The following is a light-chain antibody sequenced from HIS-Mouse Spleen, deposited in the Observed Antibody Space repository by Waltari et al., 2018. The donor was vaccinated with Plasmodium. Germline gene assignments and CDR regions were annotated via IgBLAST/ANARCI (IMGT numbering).Light chain of an antibody. CDR1: SSDVGGYNY. CDR2: EAS. Sequence: QSALTQPPSASGSPGQSVTISCTGTSSDVGGYNYVSWYQQHPGQAPKLMIYEASKLPSRVPYLFSGSKSCNTASLTVSGLQAEDEAEYYCSSYAGSNNYVFGTGTKVTVL. J-gene: IGLJ1*01. CDR3: SSYAGSNNYV. V-gene: IGLV2-8*01.